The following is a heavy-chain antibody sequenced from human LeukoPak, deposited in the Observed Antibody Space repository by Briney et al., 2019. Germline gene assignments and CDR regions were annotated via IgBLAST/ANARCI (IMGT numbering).Heavy chain of an antibody. J-gene: IGHJ6*04. CDR3: ARVKYCSSTSCYAGFYYGMDV. Sequence: ASVKVSCKASGYTFTSYGISWVRQAPGQGLEGRGWISAYNGNTKYAQKLQGRVTMTTDTPTSTAYMELRSLRSDDTAVYYCARVKYCSSTSCYAGFYYGMDVWGKGTTVTVSS. D-gene: IGHD2-2*01. V-gene: IGHV1-18*04. CDR2: ISAYNGNT. CDR1: GYTFTSYG.